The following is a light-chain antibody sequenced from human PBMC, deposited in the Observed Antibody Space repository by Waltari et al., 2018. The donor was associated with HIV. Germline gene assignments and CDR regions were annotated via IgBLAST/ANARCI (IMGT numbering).Light chain of an antibody. CDR2: EVS. V-gene: IGLV2-14*01. Sequence: QSALTQPASVSGSPGQSITISCTGTSSDVGGYNYVSWYQQHPGKAPNLMIYEVSTRPSGVSNRFSGSKSGNTASLTISGLQAEDEADYDCSSYTSSSVLFGGGTKVTVL. CDR1: SSDVGGYNY. CDR3: SSYTSSSVL. J-gene: IGLJ2*01.